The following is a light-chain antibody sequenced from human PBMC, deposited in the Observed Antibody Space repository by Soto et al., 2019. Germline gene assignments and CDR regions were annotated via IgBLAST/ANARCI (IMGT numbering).Light chain of an antibody. V-gene: IGLV1-44*01. CDR2: SNN. Sequence: QSVLTQPHSASGTPGQRVTISGSGSSSNIGSNTVNWYQQLPGTAPKLLIYSNNQRPSGVPDRFSGSKSGTSASLAISGLQSEDESDYYCAAWDDSLNGHVVFGGGTKLTVL. CDR3: AAWDDSLNGHVV. J-gene: IGLJ2*01. CDR1: SSNIGSNT.